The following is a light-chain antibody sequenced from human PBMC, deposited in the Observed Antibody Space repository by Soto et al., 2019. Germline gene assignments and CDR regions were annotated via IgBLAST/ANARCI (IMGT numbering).Light chain of an antibody. CDR3: CSYASTSPYV. J-gene: IGLJ1*01. Sequence: QSALTQPASVSGSPGQSITISCVGTSSDVGSSDLVSWYQQHPDTAPKLLIYGAIKRPSGVSTRFSGSKSGNTASLTISGLQAEDEADYYCCSYASTSPYVFGTGTKVTVL. CDR2: GAI. CDR1: SSDVGSSDL. V-gene: IGLV2-23*01.